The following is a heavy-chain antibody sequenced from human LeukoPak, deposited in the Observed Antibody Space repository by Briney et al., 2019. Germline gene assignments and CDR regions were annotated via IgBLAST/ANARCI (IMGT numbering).Heavy chain of an antibody. CDR3: AKDDRLLRFLH. J-gene: IGHJ4*02. CDR2: IIGSGGTT. D-gene: IGHD3-16*01. Sequence: PGGSLRLSCAASGSSFSNYGMNWVRQAPGKGREWVSGIIGSGGTTYYADSVKGRFTISRDNSKNTVYLQINNLRDEDTAVYYCAKDDRLLRFLHWGQGTLVTVSS. CDR1: GSSFSNYG. V-gene: IGHV3-23*01.